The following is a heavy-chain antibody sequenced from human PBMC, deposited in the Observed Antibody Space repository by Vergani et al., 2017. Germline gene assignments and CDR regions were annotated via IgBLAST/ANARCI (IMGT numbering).Heavy chain of an antibody. CDR2: IIPIFGIA. V-gene: IGHV1-69*17. D-gene: IGHD2-15*01. CDR3: ARECSGGSCYSNYYYGMDV. CDR1: GGTFSSYA. J-gene: IGHJ6*02. Sequence: QVQLVQSGAEVKKPGSSVKVSCKASGGTFSSYAISWVRQAPGQGLEWMGGIIPIFGIANYAQKFQGRVTITADKSTSTAYMELSSLRSEDTAVYYCARECSGGSCYSNYYYGMDVWGQGTTVTVSS.